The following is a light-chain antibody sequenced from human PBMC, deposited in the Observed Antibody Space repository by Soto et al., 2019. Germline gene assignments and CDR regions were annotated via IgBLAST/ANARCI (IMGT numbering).Light chain of an antibody. CDR2: WAS. CDR1: PRVLYNSNSKDY. V-gene: IGKV4-1*01. Sequence: DVVITHSPDTLSVSLGARCTIYCKSSPRVLYNSNSKDYLAWYQQKPGQPPNLLIYWASTRESGVPDRFSGSGSGTDFTLTISSLQAEDVAVYYCQQYYSTPPTFGQGTKVDI. J-gene: IGKJ1*01. CDR3: QQYYSTPPT.